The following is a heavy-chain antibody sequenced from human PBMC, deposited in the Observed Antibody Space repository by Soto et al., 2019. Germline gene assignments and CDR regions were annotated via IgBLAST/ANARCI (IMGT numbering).Heavy chain of an antibody. CDR3: ARGPHIDY. Sequence: VQLVESGGGLVQPGVSLSLSCAASGFTFSSYSMNWVRQAPGQGLEWVSYISSSSSTIYHAASVKGRFTISRDNAKNSLYLQMNSLRDEDTAVYYCARGPHIDYWGQGTLVTVSS. J-gene: IGHJ4*02. V-gene: IGHV3-48*02. CDR1: GFTFSSYS. CDR2: ISSSSSTI.